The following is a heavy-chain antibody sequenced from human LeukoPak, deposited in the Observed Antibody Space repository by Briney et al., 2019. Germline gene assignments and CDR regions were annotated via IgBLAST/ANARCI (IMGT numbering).Heavy chain of an antibody. CDR3: ARGRYYDILTGYGSYGMDV. Sequence: PGGSLRLSCAASGFTFSDYYMSWIRQAPGKGLEWVSYISSSGSTIYYADSVKGRFTISRDNAKTSLHLQMNSLRAEDTAVYYCARGRYYDILTGYGSYGMDVWGQGTTVTVSS. CDR1: GFTFSDYY. J-gene: IGHJ6*02. D-gene: IGHD3-9*01. CDR2: ISSSGSTI. V-gene: IGHV3-11*01.